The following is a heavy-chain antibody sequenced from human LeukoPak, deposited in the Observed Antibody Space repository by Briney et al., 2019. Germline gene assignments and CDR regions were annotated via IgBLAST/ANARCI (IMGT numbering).Heavy chain of an antibody. D-gene: IGHD1-26*01. CDR2: ISAYNGNT. V-gene: IGHV1-18*01. Sequence: VSVKVSCKPSGYTFTRYGISWVRQAPGQRLEWMGWISAYNGNTNYAQKLQGRVTMTTDTSTSTAYMELRSLRSDDTAVYYCARDKVGSYFGYNYWGQGTLVTVSS. J-gene: IGHJ4*02. CDR1: GYTFTRYG. CDR3: ARDKVGSYFGYNY.